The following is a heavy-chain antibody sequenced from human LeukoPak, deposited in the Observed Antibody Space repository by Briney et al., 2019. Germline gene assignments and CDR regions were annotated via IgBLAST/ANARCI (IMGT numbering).Heavy chain of an antibody. D-gene: IGHD3-10*01. Sequence: PSETLSLTCTVSGGSISSGSYYWSWIRQPAGKGLEWIGRIYTSGSTNYNPSLKSRVTISVDTSKNQFSLKVRSVTAADTAVYYCAGWFGELLSLFAYWGQGTLVTVSS. J-gene: IGHJ4*02. V-gene: IGHV4-61*02. CDR3: AGWFGELLSLFAY. CDR2: IYTSGST. CDR1: GGSISSGSYY.